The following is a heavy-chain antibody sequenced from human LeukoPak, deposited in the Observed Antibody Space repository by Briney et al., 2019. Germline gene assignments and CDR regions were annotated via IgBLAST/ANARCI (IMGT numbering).Heavy chain of an antibody. Sequence: GGSLRPSCAASGFTFSSCGMAWVRQAPGKVLEWVSTISDSGANTHYADSVKGRFTISRDNSKDTLFLQMNSLRAEDTALYYCAKDVPRGELPLFDCWGQGTLVTVSS. CDR3: AKDVPRGELPLFDC. CDR1: GFTFSSCG. J-gene: IGHJ4*02. D-gene: IGHD3-16*01. CDR2: ISDSGANT. V-gene: IGHV3-23*01.